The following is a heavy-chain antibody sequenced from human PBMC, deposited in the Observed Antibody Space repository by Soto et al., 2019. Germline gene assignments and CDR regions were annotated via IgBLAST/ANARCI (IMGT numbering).Heavy chain of an antibody. CDR1: GGTFSSYA. J-gene: IGHJ6*02. Sequence: QVQLVQSGAEVKKPGSSVKVSCKASGGTFSSYAISWVRQAPGQWLEWMGGIIPIFGTADYAQKFQGRVTITADESTSTAYMELSSLRSEDTAVYYCAKHYDNWDYYCGMEVWGQGTTVTVSS. CDR3: AKHYDNWDYYCGMEV. CDR2: IIPIFGTA. V-gene: IGHV1-69*12. D-gene: IGHD3-22*01.